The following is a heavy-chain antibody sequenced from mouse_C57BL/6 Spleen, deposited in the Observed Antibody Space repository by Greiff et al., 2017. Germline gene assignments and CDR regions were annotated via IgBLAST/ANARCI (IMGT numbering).Heavy chain of an antibody. CDR2: IDPETGGT. CDR3: TRWSNSPRYFDY. V-gene: IGHV1-15*01. CDR1: GYTFTDYE. J-gene: IGHJ2*01. D-gene: IGHD2-5*01. Sequence: VQLQQSGAELVRPGASVTLSCKASGYTFTDYEVHWVKQTPVHGLEWIGAIDPETGGTAYNQKFKGKAILTADKSSSTAYMELRSLTSEDSAVYYCTRWSNSPRYFDYWGQGTTLTVSS.